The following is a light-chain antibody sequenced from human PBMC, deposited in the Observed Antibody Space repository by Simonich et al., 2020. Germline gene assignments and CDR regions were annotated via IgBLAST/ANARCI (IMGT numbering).Light chain of an antibody. Sequence: DIVMTQSPDSLAVSLGERATINCKSSQSVLYSSNNKNYLAWYQQKPVQPPKLLIYWDSTREAGVPDRFSGSGSGTDFTLTISSLQAEDVAVYYCQQYYSTPLTFGGGTKVEIK. V-gene: IGKV4-1*01. CDR3: QQYYSTPLT. J-gene: IGKJ4*01. CDR1: QSVLYSSNNKNY. CDR2: WDS.